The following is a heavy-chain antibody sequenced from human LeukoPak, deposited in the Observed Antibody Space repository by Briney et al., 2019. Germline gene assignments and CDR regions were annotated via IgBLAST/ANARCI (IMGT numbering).Heavy chain of an antibody. Sequence: SETLSLTCAISGDSVSSNSAAWNWIRQSPSRGLEWLGRTYYRSKWYNYYAVSVKSRITINPDTSKNQFSLQLNSVTPEDTAVYYCARGNTGTASRYFDWFAPSRYGMDVWGQGTTVTVSS. V-gene: IGHV6-1*01. CDR1: GDSVSSNSAA. J-gene: IGHJ6*02. D-gene: IGHD3-9*01. CDR2: TYYRSKWYN. CDR3: ARGNTGTASRYFDWFAPSRYGMDV.